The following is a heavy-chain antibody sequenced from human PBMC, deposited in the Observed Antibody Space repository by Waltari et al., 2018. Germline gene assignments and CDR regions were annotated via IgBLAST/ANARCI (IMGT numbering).Heavy chain of an antibody. Sequence: QLVQYGNEVKVPGASVKVSCEASGYSFLNHGISWVRHVPGQGLEWMGWIRVYSGNTDSSQKFQGRLTLTADTSTSTAYLELRSLRSDDTAVYFCARGLYDYSRYYLDIWGRGTLVTVSS. CDR2: IRVYSGNT. CDR3: ARGLYDYSRYYLDI. V-gene: IGHV1-18*04. CDR1: GYSFLNHG. D-gene: IGHD3-16*01. J-gene: IGHJ2*01.